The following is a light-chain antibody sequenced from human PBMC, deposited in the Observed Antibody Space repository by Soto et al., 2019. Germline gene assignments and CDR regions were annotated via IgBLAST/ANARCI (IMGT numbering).Light chain of an antibody. J-gene: IGKJ1*01. CDR2: GAS. CDR1: ESVSSN. V-gene: IGKV3-15*01. CDR3: QQYNKWRT. Sequence: EIVMTQPPATLSVSPGERATLSCRASESVSSNLAWYQLKPGQAPRLLIYGASTRATGIPARISGSGSGTEFTLTISSLQSEDFAVYYCQQYNKWRTFGQGTKVDI.